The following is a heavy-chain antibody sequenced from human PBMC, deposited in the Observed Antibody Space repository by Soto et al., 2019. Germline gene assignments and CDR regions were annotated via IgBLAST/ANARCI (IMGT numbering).Heavy chain of an antibody. CDR3: ARGPTDYYDNSGDYFLDY. V-gene: IGHV1-18*01. J-gene: IGHJ4*02. D-gene: IGHD3-22*01. CDR1: GYTFTTYG. Sequence: QVQLVQSGAEVKKPGASVKVSCKASGYTFTTYGMSWVRQAPGQGLDWMGWISTYNGNTQYAERLQGRGTMTTDTTTSTAYMELRSLRSDDTAVYYCARGPTDYYDNSGDYFLDYWGQGTLVTVSS. CDR2: ISTYNGNT.